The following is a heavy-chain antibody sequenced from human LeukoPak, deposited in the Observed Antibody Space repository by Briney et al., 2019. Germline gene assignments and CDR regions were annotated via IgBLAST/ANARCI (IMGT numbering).Heavy chain of an antibody. Sequence: ASVKVSCKASGYTFTGYYMHWVRQAPGQGLEWMGWINPNSGGTNYAQKFQGRVTMTRDTSISTAYMELSSLTSDDTAVYYCARTYCAEDCSIRYFDYWGQGTLVTVSS. V-gene: IGHV1-2*02. CDR1: GYTFTGYY. CDR3: ARTYCAEDCSIRYFDY. J-gene: IGHJ4*02. CDR2: INPNSGGT. D-gene: IGHD2-21*02.